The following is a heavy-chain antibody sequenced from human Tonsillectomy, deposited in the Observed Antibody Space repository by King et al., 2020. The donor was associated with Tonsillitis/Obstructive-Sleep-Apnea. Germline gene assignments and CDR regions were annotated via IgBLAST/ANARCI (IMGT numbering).Heavy chain of an antibody. Sequence: VQLVESGGGLVQPGGSLRLSCAASGFTFSSYVMGWVRQAPGKGLEWISAISDSGSRTYYADSVKGRFTISRDNSKSTLYLQMNSLRADDTAVYFCAKDEVSMIAVASYLFDYWGQGTLVSVSS. CDR2: ISDSGSRT. V-gene: IGHV3-23*04. CDR3: AKDEVSMIAVASYLFDY. CDR1: GFTFSSYV. J-gene: IGHJ4*02. D-gene: IGHD3-22*01.